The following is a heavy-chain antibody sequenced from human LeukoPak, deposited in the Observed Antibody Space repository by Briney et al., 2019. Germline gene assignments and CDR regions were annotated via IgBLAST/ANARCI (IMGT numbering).Heavy chain of an antibody. J-gene: IGHJ6*02. V-gene: IGHV3-23*01. CDR1: GFTFSSYA. CDR2: ISGSGGST. Sequence: PGGSLRLSCAASGFTFSSYAMSWVRQAPGKGLEWVSAISGSGGSTYYADSVKGRFTISRDNAKNTLYLQMNSLRAEDTAVYYCARDLGLLYCSGGSCYSNYYYYGMDVWGQGTTVTVSS. CDR3: ARDLGLLYCSGGSCYSNYYYYGMDV. D-gene: IGHD2-15*01.